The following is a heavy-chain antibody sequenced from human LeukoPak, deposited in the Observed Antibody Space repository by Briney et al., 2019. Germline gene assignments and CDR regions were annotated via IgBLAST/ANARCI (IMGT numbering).Heavy chain of an antibody. V-gene: IGHV4-30-4*01. CDR3: ARGVEDYGDNNWFDP. Sequence: SETLSLTCTVSGGSISSGDYYWSWIRQPPGKGLEWIGYIYYSGSTYYNPSLKSRVTISVDTSKNQFSLKLSSVTAADTAVYYCARGVEDYGDNNWFDPWGQGTLVTVSS. D-gene: IGHD4-17*01. CDR2: IYYSGST. J-gene: IGHJ5*02. CDR1: GGSISSGDYY.